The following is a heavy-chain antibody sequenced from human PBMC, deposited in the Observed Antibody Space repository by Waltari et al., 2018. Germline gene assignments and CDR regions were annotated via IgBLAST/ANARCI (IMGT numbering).Heavy chain of an antibody. CDR1: GFTFSSYW. CDR3: AIDHPESYYDFWSGYYRYYYYYMDV. V-gene: IGHV3-7*01. Sequence: EVQLVESGGGLVQPGGSLRLSCAASGFTFSSYWMSWVRQAPGKGLEWVANIKQDGSEKYYVDSVKGRFTISRDNAKNSLYLQMNSLRAGDTAVYYCAIDHPESYYDFWSGYYRYYYYYMDVWGKGTTVTVSS. D-gene: IGHD3-3*01. CDR2: IKQDGSEK. J-gene: IGHJ6*03.